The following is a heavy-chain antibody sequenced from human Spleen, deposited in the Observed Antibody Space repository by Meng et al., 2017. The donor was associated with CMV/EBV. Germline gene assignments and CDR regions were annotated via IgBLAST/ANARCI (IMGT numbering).Heavy chain of an antibody. V-gene: IGHV3-21*01. D-gene: IGHD5/OR15-5a*01. CDR1: GFTFSSYS. CDR2: ISSSSYI. J-gene: IGHJ3*02. CDR3: ARDIMSDPGAFDI. Sequence: GGALRLSCAASGFTFSSYSMNWVRQAPGKGLEWVSSISSSSYIYYADSVKGRFTISRDNAKNSLYLQMNSLRAEDTAVYYCARDIMSDPGAFDIWGQGTMVTVSS.